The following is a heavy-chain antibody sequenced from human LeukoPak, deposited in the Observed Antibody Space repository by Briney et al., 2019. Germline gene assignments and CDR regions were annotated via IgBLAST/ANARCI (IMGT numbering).Heavy chain of an antibody. Sequence: SETLSLTCAVSGYSISSGYYWGWIRQPPGNGLEWIGSIYHSGSTYYNPSLKSRVTVSVDTSKNQFSLKLSSVTAADTAVCYCARHIPTIVVVPAARFDPWVQGTLVTVSS. D-gene: IGHD2-2*01. V-gene: IGHV4-38-2*01. CDR1: GYSISSGYY. CDR3: ARHIPTIVVVPAARFDP. J-gene: IGHJ5*02. CDR2: IYHSGST.